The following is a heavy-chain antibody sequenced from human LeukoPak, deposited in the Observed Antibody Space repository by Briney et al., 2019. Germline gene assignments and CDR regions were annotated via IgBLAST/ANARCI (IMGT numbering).Heavy chain of an antibody. D-gene: IGHD1-1*01. J-gene: IGHJ4*02. CDR2: ISSSSTI. CDR1: GFTFSSYS. Sequence: GGSLRLSRAASGFTFSSYSMNWVRQAPGKGLEWVSYISSSSTIYYADSVRGRFSISRDNAKNSLYLQMNSLRDEDTAVYYCARERPLTTGPRDPFDYWGQGTLVTVSS. V-gene: IGHV3-48*02. CDR3: ARERPLTTGPRDPFDY.